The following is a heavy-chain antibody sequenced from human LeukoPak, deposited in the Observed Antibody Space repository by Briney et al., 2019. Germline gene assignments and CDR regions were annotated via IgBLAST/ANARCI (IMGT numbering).Heavy chain of an antibody. V-gene: IGHV4-4*07. CDR2: IYTGGST. Sequence: SETLSLTCTVSGGSINNYYWSWIRQPAGKGLEWIARIYTGGSTYYNPSLKSRVTMSVDTSKNQFSLKLRSVTAADTAVYYCARDGRHDDYETSIDYWGQGVLVTVSS. D-gene: IGHD4/OR15-4a*01. CDR3: ARDGRHDDYETSIDY. J-gene: IGHJ4*02. CDR1: GGSINNYY.